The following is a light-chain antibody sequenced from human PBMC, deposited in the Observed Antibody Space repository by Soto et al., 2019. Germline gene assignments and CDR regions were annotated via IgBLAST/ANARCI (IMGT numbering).Light chain of an antibody. CDR1: SSNIGAGYD. J-gene: IGLJ1*01. CDR3: QSYDSSLSGFYV. V-gene: IGLV1-40*01. Sequence: QSVLTPPPSVSGAPGQRVTISCTGSSSNIGAGYDVHWYQQLPGTAPKLLIHGNSNRPSGVPDRFSGSKSGTSASLAITGLQAEDEADYYCQSYDSSLSGFYVFGTGTKVTVL. CDR2: GNS.